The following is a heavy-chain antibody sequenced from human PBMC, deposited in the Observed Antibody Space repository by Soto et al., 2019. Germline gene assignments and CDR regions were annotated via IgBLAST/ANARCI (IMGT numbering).Heavy chain of an antibody. CDR1: GGSVSSGSYY. Sequence: PSETLSLTCTVSGGSVSSGSYYWSWIRQPPGKGLEWIGYIYYSGSTNYNPSLKSRVTISVDTAVYYCARERIMITFGGVIETRDAFDIWGQGTMVTVSS. V-gene: IGHV4-61*01. D-gene: IGHD3-16*02. J-gene: IGHJ3*02. CDR3: AFDI. CDR2: IYYSGST.